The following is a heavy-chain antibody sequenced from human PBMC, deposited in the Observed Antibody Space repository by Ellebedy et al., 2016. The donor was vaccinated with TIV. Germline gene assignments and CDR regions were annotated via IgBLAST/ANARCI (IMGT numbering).Heavy chain of an antibody. CDR2: INPSGGST. CDR3: ARDRRYCSGDSCSYYFDY. V-gene: IGHV1-46*01. J-gene: IGHJ4*02. Sequence: ASVKVSCKASGYTFTRHFIHWVRQAPGQGLEWMGVINPSGGSTSYAQKFQGRVTMTRDTSTSTVYMELSSLRSEDTAVYYCARDRRYCSGDSCSYYFDYWGQGTLVTVSS. CDR1: GYTFTRHF. D-gene: IGHD2-15*01.